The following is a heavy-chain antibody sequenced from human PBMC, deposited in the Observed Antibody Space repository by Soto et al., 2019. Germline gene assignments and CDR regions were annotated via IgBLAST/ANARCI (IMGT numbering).Heavy chain of an antibody. CDR3: AKDREYELPRSESDFDS. CDR1: GFTFISYG. J-gene: IGHJ4*02. Sequence: FLRLCNTVSGFTFISYGVHWILQTPGKGLEWVATISFDGSHEKYGDSVKGRFTISRGNSENTLYLRMDSLRPEDQAVYYCAKDREYELPRSESDFDSWGEGTLVTVSS. D-gene: IGHD2-15*01. CDR2: ISFDGSHE. V-gene: IGHV3-30*18.